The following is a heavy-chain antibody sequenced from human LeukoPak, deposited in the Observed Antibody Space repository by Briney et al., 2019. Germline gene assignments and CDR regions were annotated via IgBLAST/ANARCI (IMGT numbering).Heavy chain of an antibody. V-gene: IGHV4-4*02. D-gene: IGHD2-8*01. Sequence: SGTLSLTCGVSGGSITTTNWWSWVRQPPGQGLEWIGESHLSGRTNYNPSLNSRVTLALDTSKNHLSLSLTSVTAADTAVYYCSRENGAFSPFGYWGQGTLVTVPS. CDR2: SHLSGRT. CDR1: GGSITTTNW. J-gene: IGHJ4*02. CDR3: SRENGAFSPFGY.